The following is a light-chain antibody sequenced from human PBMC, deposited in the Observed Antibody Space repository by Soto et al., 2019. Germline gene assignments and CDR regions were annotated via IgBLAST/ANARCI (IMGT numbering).Light chain of an antibody. J-gene: IGKJ5*01. CDR2: DAS. CDR1: QSVSSY. Sequence: EIVLTQSPATLSLSPGERATLSCRASQSVSSYLAWYQQKPGQAPRLLIYDASNRATGIPARFSGSGSGTDFTLTITRLEPEDSAVYYCQQYNNLITFGQGTRLEIK. V-gene: IGKV3-11*01. CDR3: QQYNNLIT.